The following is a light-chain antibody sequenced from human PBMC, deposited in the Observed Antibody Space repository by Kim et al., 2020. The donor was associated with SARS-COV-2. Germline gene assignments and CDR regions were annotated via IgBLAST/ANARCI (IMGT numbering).Light chain of an antibody. J-gene: IGKJ1*01. CDR3: HQYGASPKT. Sequence: PGERATLSCRASQTVSSTYLSWYQQKPGQAPRLLIYGASSRASGVPDRFSGSGSGTDFTLTINRLEPEDFAVYYCHQYGASPKTFGQGTKV. CDR1: QTVSSTY. V-gene: IGKV3-20*01. CDR2: GAS.